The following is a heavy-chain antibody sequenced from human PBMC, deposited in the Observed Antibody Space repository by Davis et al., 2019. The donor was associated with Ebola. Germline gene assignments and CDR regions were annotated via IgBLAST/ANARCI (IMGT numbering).Heavy chain of an antibody. CDR2: ISSSSSTI. V-gene: IGHV3-48*01. Sequence: PGGSLRLSCAASGFTFSSYSMNWVRQAPGKGLEWVSYISSSSSTIYYADSVKGRLTISRDNSQNTLYLQMNSLRVEDTAVYYCARAPSGYSSSFDYWGQGTLVTVSS. J-gene: IGHJ4*02. CDR3: ARAPSGYSSSFDY. CDR1: GFTFSSYS. D-gene: IGHD6-13*01.